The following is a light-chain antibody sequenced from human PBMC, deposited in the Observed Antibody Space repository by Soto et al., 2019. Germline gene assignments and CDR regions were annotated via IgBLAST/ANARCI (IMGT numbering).Light chain of an antibody. Sequence: DIQMTQSPTSLSASVGDRVTITCRSSQGIRNFVAWYQQKPGKAPKLLIYAASTLQSGVASRFSGSGSGTDLCLNLNSLRPEDVATYSWQRYSSGPVFGPGTKGQI. J-gene: IGKJ3*01. CDR2: AAS. V-gene: IGKV1-27*01. CDR3: QRYSSGPV. CDR1: QGIRNF.